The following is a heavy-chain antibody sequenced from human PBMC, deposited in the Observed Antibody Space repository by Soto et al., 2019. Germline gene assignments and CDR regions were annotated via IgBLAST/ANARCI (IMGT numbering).Heavy chain of an antibody. CDR1: GGTFRNYG. J-gene: IGHJ4*02. D-gene: IGHD1-7*01. CDR3: ARSHVTRPELYYFDY. CDR2: IVPILGSA. V-gene: IGHV1-69*01. Sequence: QVQLVQSGAEVRKPGSSVKVSCKTSGGTFRNYGISWVRQAPGQGLEWMGGIVPILGSAIYAQKFQGRVTISADEPMSTAYVELSSLISEDTAVYYCARSHVTRPELYYFDYWGQGTLVTVSS.